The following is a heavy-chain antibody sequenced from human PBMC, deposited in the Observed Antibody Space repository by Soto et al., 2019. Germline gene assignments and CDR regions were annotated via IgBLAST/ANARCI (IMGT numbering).Heavy chain of an antibody. V-gene: IGHV3-33*01. D-gene: IGHD3-10*01. J-gene: IGHJ6*03. CDR2: IWSDGSNE. Sequence: QVQLVESAGGVVQPGRSLRLSCAASEFTFSRHGMHWVRQAPGKGLQWVGVIWSDGSNEVYADSVKGRFIISRDNSKNILYLQMNSLRAEDTAVYYCARERTFGDNKHNYMDVWGTGITVTVSS. CDR1: EFTFSRHG. CDR3: ARERTFGDNKHNYMDV.